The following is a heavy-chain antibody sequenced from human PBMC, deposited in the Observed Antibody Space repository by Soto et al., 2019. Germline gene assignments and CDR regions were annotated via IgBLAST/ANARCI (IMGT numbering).Heavy chain of an antibody. Sequence: QVQLQESSPGLVKPSGTLSLTCAVSGGSISSSNWWSWVRQPPGKGLEWIGEIFHSGSTNSNPSLKSRVPISLDTSKSQFSLKLSSVTAADVAVYYCARRIYGDWYFDLWGRGTLVTVSS. CDR1: GGSISSSNW. CDR3: ARRIYGDWYFDL. D-gene: IGHD3-16*01. CDR2: IFHSGST. J-gene: IGHJ2*01. V-gene: IGHV4-4*02.